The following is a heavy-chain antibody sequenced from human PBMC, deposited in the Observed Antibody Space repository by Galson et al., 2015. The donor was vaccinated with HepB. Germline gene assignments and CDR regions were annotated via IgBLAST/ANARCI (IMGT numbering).Heavy chain of an antibody. CDR3: ARGSAYFDY. V-gene: IGHV1-69*13. Sequence: SVKVSCKASGGTFNTYAMNWVRQAPGQGLEWVGGIIPLFGTADYSQRFQGRVTITADGSTTTAYMELSSLTSDDTAVYYYARGSAYFDYWGQGTQVTVSS. CDR2: IIPLFGTA. CDR1: GGTFNTYA. J-gene: IGHJ4*02.